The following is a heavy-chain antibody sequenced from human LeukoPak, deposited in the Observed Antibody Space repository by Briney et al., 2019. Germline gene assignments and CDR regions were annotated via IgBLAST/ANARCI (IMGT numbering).Heavy chain of an antibody. V-gene: IGHV4-59*12. CDR2: IYYSGST. CDR1: GGSISSYY. Sequence: SETLSLTCTVSGGSISSYYWSWIWQPPGKGLEWIGYIYYSGSTYYNPSLKSRVTISVDTSKNQFSLKLSSVTAADTAVYYCARANYYDSSGYQHWGQGTLVTVSS. CDR3: ARANYYDSSGYQH. D-gene: IGHD3-22*01. J-gene: IGHJ4*02.